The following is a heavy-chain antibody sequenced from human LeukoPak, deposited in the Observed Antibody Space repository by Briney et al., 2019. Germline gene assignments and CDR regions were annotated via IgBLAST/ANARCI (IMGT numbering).Heavy chain of an antibody. CDR3: ATSYGITMVRGEIGY. CDR2: FDPEDGET. V-gene: IGHV1-24*01. Sequence: ASVKVSCKVSGYTLTELSMHWVRQAPGKGLEWMGGFDPEDGETIYAQKFQGRVTMTEDTSTDTAYMELSSLRSEDTAVYYCATSYGITMVRGEIGYWGQGTLVTVSS. J-gene: IGHJ4*02. CDR1: GYTLTELS. D-gene: IGHD3-10*01.